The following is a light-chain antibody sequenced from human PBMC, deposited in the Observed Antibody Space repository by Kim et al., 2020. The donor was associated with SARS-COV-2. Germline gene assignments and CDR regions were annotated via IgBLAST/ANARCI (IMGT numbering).Light chain of an antibody. V-gene: IGLV1-47*01. CDR1: SSNIGSNY. CDR2: RNN. CDR3: AAWDDSLSGVV. J-gene: IGLJ2*01. Sequence: GQRVTISCSGSSSNIGSNYVYWYQQFPGTAPKLLIYRNNQRPSGVPDRFSGSTSGTSASLAISGLRSEDEAYYSCAAWDDSLSGVVFGGGTQLTVL.